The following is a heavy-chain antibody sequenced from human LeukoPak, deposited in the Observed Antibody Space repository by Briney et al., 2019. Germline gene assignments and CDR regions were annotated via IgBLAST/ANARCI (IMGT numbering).Heavy chain of an antibody. D-gene: IGHD6-6*01. CDR3: ARETSSSSGLDY. CDR2: IYSGGST. V-gene: IGHV3-53*01. CDR1: GFTVSSNY. Sequence: GGSVRLSSAASGFTVSSNYMSWVRQAPGKGLEWVSVIYSGGSTYYAASVKGRFTIHRDNSKNPLYLQMNSLRAEDTAVYYCARETSSSSGLDYWGQGTLVTVSS. J-gene: IGHJ4*02.